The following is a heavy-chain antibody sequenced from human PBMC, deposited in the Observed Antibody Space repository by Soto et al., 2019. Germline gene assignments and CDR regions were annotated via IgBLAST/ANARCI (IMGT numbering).Heavy chain of an antibody. CDR2: INQDGSEK. V-gene: IGHV3-7*01. J-gene: IGHJ4*02. CDR3: STSLNF. Sequence: PGGSLRLSCAASGFSFSNNWMDRVRQAPGKGLEWVANINQDGSEKYYIDSVKGRFTISRDNAKNSLFLQMNSLTAGDSALYYCSTSLNFWGQGTLVTVSS. CDR1: GFSFSNNW.